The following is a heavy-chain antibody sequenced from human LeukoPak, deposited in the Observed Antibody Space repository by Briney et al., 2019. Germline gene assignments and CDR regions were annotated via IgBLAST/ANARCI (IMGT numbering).Heavy chain of an antibody. Sequence: GGSLRLSCAASGFTFSNYAMSWVRQAPGKGLEWVSGFSGSGGITYYADSAKGRFTISRDNAMNSVYLQMNSLRAEDTAVYYCARAKRNGFDIWGQGTMVTVSS. J-gene: IGHJ3*02. CDR1: GFTFSNYA. V-gene: IGHV3-23*01. CDR2: FSGSGGIT. CDR3: ARAKRNGFDI.